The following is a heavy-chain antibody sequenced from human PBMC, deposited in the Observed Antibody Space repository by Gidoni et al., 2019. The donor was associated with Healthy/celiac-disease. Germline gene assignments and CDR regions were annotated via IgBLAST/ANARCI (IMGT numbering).Heavy chain of an antibody. J-gene: IGHJ6*02. CDR1: GYPLTELS. Sequence: QVQLVQSGAEVKKPGASVKVSCKVSGYPLTELSMHWVRQAPGKGFEWMGGFDPEDGETIYAQKFQGRVTMTEDTSTDTAYMELSSLRSEDTAVYYCATRGYCSGGSCYGRGSRFYYYYYGMDVWGQGTTVTVSS. D-gene: IGHD2-15*01. CDR2: FDPEDGET. CDR3: ATRGYCSGGSCYGRGSRFYYYYYGMDV. V-gene: IGHV1-24*01.